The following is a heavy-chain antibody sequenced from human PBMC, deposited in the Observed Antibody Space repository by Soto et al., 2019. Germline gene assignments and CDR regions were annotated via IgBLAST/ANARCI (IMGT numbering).Heavy chain of an antibody. CDR3: ARVGSSSSDAFDI. Sequence: ASVKVSCQASGYTYTSYGISWVRQAPGQGLEWMGWINPNSGGTNYAQKFQGWVTMTRDTSISTAYMELSRLRSDDTAVYYCARVGSSSSDAFDIWGQGTMVTVSS. CDR2: INPNSGGT. CDR1: GYTYTSYG. J-gene: IGHJ3*02. V-gene: IGHV1-2*04. D-gene: IGHD6-13*01.